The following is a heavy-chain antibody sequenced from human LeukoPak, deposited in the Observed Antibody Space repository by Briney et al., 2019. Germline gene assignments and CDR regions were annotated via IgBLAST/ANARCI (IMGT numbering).Heavy chain of an antibody. Sequence: GGSLRLSCVASGITFSGSGMHWVRQAPGKGLEWVAFIQYDESSKYYADSVKGRFTNSRDNSKNTVYLQMYSLRGEDTAAYYCAREGGRVVIGTFDHWGQGTLVTVSS. CDR2: IQYDESSK. CDR1: GITFSGSG. CDR3: AREGGRVVIGTFDH. V-gene: IGHV3-30*02. J-gene: IGHJ4*02. D-gene: IGHD1/OR15-1a*01.